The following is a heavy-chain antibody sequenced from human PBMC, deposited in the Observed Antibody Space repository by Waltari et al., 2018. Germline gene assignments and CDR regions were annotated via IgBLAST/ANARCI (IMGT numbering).Heavy chain of an antibody. J-gene: IGHJ4*02. CDR3: ARDRRGGSYYKRIY. CDR1: GFTFSSYW. V-gene: IGHV3-7*01. Sequence: EVQLVESGGGLVQPGGSLRLSCAASGFTFSSYWMSWVRQAPGKGLKWVANIKQDGSEKYYVDSVKGRFTISRDNAKNSLYLQMNSLRAEDTAVYYCARDRRGGSYYKRIYWGQGTLVTVSS. D-gene: IGHD1-26*01. CDR2: IKQDGSEK.